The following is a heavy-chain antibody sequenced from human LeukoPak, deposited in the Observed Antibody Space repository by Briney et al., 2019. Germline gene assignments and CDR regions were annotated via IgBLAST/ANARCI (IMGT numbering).Heavy chain of an antibody. J-gene: IGHJ6*03. CDR1: GFTFSSYS. V-gene: IGHV3-48*01. D-gene: IGHD3-10*01. CDR2: ISSSSSTI. CDR3: AKVGYGSGTYPLYYYFYMDV. Sequence: GGSLRLSCAASGFTFSSYSMNWVRQAPGKGLEWVSYISSSSSTIYYADSVKGRFTISRDNAKNSLYLQMNSLRAEDTAVYYCAKVGYGSGTYPLYYYFYMDVWGKGTTVTVSS.